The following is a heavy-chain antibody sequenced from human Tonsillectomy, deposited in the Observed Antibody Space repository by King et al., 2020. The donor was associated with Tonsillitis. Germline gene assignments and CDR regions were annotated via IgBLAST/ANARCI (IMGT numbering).Heavy chain of an antibody. D-gene: IGHD2-21*02. CDR3: AKDKSGGDPWYFDL. CDR2: ISYDGGKT. Sequence: VQLVESGGGVVQPGRSLRLSCATSGFTFSLSVMHWVRQAPGKGLEWVAVISYDGGKTYYADSVKGRFTISRDNSKNTLSLQMNSLRVEDTAVYYCAKDKSGGDPWYFDLWGRGTLVTVSS. CDR1: GFTFSLSV. J-gene: IGHJ2*01. V-gene: IGHV3-30*18.